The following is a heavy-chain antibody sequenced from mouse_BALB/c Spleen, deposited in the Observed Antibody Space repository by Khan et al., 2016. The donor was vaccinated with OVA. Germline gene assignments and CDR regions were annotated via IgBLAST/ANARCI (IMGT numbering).Heavy chain of an antibody. D-gene: IGHD4-1*01. Sequence: EVELVESGGDLVKPGGSLKLSCAASGFTFSSYSMSWVRQTPDKRLEWVASISSGGDYTYYPDSVNGRFTISRDNAKNTLYLQMSDLKSEDTAMYYCADHLTGSFAYWGKGTLVTVSA. J-gene: IGHJ3*01. V-gene: IGHV5-6*01. CDR1: GFTFSSYS. CDR2: ISSGGDYT. CDR3: ADHLTGSFAY.